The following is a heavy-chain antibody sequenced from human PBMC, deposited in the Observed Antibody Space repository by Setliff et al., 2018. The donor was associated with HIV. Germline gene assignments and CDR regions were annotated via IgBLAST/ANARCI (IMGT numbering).Heavy chain of an antibody. V-gene: IGHV4-39*07. CDR3: ARSHYGMMGNWYFDL. CDR1: GGSISSSSYY. CDR2: VSYSGST. D-gene: IGHD3-10*01. J-gene: IGHJ2*01. Sequence: SETLSLTCTVSGGSISSSSYYWGWIRQPPGKGLEWIGSVSYSGSTLYNPSLKSRVTISVDTSKNQFSLKLSSVTAADTAVYYCARSHYGMMGNWYFDLWGRGTLVTVSS.